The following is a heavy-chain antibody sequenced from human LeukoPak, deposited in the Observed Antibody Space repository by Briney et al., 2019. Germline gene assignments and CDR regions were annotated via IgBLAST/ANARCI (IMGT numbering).Heavy chain of an antibody. CDR1: GFTFQNYA. Sequence: GGSLSLSCAASGFTFQNYAMSWVRQAPGKGLEWASSISGSGPSTDYADSVKGRFTISRDKSKNTLYLQMNSLRAEDTAVYYCARDDAVDGGYLDYWGQGALVTVSS. D-gene: IGHD6-19*01. V-gene: IGHV3-23*01. CDR2: ISGSGPST. CDR3: ARDDAVDGGYLDY. J-gene: IGHJ4*02.